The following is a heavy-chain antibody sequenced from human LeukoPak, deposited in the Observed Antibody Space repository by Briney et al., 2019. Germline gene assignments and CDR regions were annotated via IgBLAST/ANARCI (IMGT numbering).Heavy chain of an antibody. Sequence: GASVKVSCKASGYTFTGYYMHWVRQAPGQGLEWMGWINPNSGGTNYAQKFQGRVTMTRDTSISTAYMELSRLRSDDTAVYYCARDRFGSGSYCYYFDYWGQGTLVTVSS. CDR2: INPNSGGT. CDR1: GYTFTGYY. D-gene: IGHD3-10*01. V-gene: IGHV1-2*02. CDR3: ARDRFGSGSYCYYFDY. J-gene: IGHJ4*02.